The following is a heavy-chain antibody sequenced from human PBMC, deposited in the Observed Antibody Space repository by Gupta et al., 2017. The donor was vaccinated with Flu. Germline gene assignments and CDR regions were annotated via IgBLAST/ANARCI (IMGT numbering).Heavy chain of an antibody. J-gene: IGHJ5*02. V-gene: IGHV4-34*01. D-gene: IGHD4-4*01. CDR3: TRLGGFTVGYNWFDP. CDR2: IEHSGGT. Sequence: RQPPGKGPELIGEIEHSGGTNYNPSLKSRVTMSVDTSKNQFALNLYSVTAAETAIYYCTRLGGFTVGYNWFDPWGQGTLVTVSS.